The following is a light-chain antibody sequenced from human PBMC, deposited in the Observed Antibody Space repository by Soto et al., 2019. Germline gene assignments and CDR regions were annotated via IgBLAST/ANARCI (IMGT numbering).Light chain of an antibody. CDR2: DAS. CDR1: TSISRW. V-gene: IGKV1-5*01. J-gene: IGKJ4*01. Sequence: DIQMTQSPSTLSASVGDRVTITCRATTSISRWLAWYQQKPWKAPKLLIYDASILKSGVPSRFSGSGSGTEFTLTISGLQPDDFATYYCQQYESNFGGGTKVDIK. CDR3: QQYESN.